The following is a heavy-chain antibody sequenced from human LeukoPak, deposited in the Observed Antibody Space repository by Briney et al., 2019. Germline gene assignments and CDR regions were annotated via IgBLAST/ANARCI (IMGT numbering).Heavy chain of an antibody. CDR3: VVVMVPAALWQFDL. V-gene: IGHV3-33*01. D-gene: IGHD2-2*01. CDR1: GFIFSHYG. CDR2: IRPDANKK. J-gene: IGHJ2*01. Sequence: PGTSLRLSCVTSGFIFSHYGFHWVRQAPGKGLEWVALIRPDANKKFYPDSVKGRFTVSRDNSENTVYLQMNSLRAEDTAMYYCVVVMVPAALWQFDLWGRGTQVTVSS.